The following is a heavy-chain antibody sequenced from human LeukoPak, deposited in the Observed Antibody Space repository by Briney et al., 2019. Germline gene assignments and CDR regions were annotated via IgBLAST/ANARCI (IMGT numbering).Heavy chain of an antibody. D-gene: IGHD3-22*01. V-gene: IGHV3-23*01. Sequence: GGSLRLSCAASGFTFSSYAMSWVRQAPGKGLEWVSGISGSGDNTYYADSVKGRFTISRDNSKNTLYVQANSLGTEDTAAYYCAKGSYYDSSGSFYFDYWGQGTLVTVSS. CDR1: GFTFSSYA. CDR3: AKGSYYDSSGSFYFDY. J-gene: IGHJ4*02. CDR2: ISGSGDNT.